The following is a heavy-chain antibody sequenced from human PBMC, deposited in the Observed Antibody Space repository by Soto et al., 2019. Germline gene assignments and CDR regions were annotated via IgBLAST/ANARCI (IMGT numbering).Heavy chain of an antibody. J-gene: IGHJ4*02. CDR1: GYSFAGYW. V-gene: IGHV5-10-1*01. D-gene: IGHD3-22*01. CDR2: IDPSDSQT. Sequence: GESLKISCKGSGYSFAGYWITWVRQKPGKGLGWMGRIDPSDSQTYYSPSFRGHVTISVTKSITTVFLQWSSLRASDTAMYYCARQIYDSDTGPNFQYYFDSWGQGTPVTVSS. CDR3: ARQIYDSDTGPNFQYYFDS.